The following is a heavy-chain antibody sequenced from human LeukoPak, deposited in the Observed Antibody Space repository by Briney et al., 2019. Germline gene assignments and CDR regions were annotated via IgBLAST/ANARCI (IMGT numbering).Heavy chain of an antibody. CDR3: ARVRPTGFGYMDV. CDR1: GYLISSDYY. V-gene: IGHV4-38-2*02. D-gene: IGHD1-14*01. Sequence: PSETLSLTCTVSGYLISSDYYWGWIRPPPVKGLEWIGNIYQSGNTYYNPSLESRVTISVDTSKNQFPLRLNSVTAADTAVYYCARVRPTGFGYMDVWGKGTSVTVSS. CDR2: IYQSGNT. J-gene: IGHJ6*03.